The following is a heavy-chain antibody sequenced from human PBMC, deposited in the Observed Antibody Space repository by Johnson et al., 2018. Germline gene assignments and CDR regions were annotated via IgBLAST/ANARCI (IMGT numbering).Heavy chain of an antibody. CDR3: ARDTYYFESCGDYIGCDSFDI. J-gene: IGHJ3*02. CDR2: IIPIFGTT. Sequence: QVQLVQSGAEVKKPGSSVKVSCKASGGTFSSYAISWVRQAPGQGLEWMGGIIPIFGTTNYAQKFQGRVTITADESTSTASMEVCSLRSEDTAVYYCARDTYYFESCGDYIGCDSFDIWGQGTMVTVSS. D-gene: IGHD3-22*01. CDR1: GGTFSSYA. V-gene: IGHV1-69*12.